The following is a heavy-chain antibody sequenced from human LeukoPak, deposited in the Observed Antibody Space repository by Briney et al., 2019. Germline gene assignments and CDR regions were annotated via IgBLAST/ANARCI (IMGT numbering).Heavy chain of an antibody. J-gene: IGHJ4*02. Sequence: GGSLRLSCAASGFTFSSYGMHWVRQAPGKGLEWVAVISYDGSNKYYADSVKGRFTISRDNSKNTLYLQMNSLRAEDTAVYYRAKDHLDYDILTGLDYWGQGTLVTVSS. D-gene: IGHD3-9*01. CDR1: GFTFSSYG. CDR2: ISYDGSNK. V-gene: IGHV3-30*18. CDR3: AKDHLDYDILTGLDY.